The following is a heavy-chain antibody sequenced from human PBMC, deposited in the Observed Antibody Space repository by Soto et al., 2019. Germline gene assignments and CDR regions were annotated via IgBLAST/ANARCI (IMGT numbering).Heavy chain of an antibody. CDR1: GGSFSGYY. J-gene: IGHJ6*03. D-gene: IGHD3-3*01. Sequence: QVQLQQWGAGLLKPSETLSLTCAVYGGSFSGYYWSWIRQPPGKGLEWIGEINHSGSTNYNPSLKSRVTISVDTSKNQFSLKLSSVTAADTAVYYCARGRPRRMFWSGFPPYYMDVWGKGTTVTVSS. CDR2: INHSGST. CDR3: ARGRPRRMFWSGFPPYYMDV. V-gene: IGHV4-34*01.